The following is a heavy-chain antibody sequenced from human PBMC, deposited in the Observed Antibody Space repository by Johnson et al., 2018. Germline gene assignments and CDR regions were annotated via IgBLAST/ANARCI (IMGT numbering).Heavy chain of an antibody. CDR1: GFTFSSAW. D-gene: IGHD5-12*01. Sequence: VQLQESGGGLVQPGGSLRLSCAASGFTFSSAWMHWVRQAPGKGLVWVSRINDDGSSTTYADSVTGRFTISRDNAKDTMYLQMNSLRADDTAVYYCTRDFFAGIMDGYDFDFWVQGTLVTVAS. V-gene: IGHV3-74*01. CDR3: TRDFFAGIMDGYDFDF. CDR2: INDDGSST. J-gene: IGHJ4*02.